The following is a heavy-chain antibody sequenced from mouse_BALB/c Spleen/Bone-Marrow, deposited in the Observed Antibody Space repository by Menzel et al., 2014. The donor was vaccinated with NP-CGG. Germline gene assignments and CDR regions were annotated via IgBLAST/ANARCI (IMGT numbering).Heavy chain of an antibody. CDR1: GYSFTSYW. D-gene: IGHD2-10*02. V-gene: IGHV1-5*01. CDR2: IYPGNSDT. J-gene: IGHJ3*01. Sequence: EVQLQQSGTVLARPGASVKMSCKASGYSFTSYWVHWVKQRPGQGLEWIGAIYPGNSDTTYKQKFKGKAKLTAVTSASTAYMELSSLTNEDSAVYYCTFLVKEDFAYWGQGTLVTVSA. CDR3: TFLVKEDFAY.